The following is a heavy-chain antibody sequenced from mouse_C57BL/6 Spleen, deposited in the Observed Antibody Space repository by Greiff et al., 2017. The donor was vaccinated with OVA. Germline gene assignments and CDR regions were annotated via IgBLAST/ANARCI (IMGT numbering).Heavy chain of an antibody. CDR1: GFTFSSYG. J-gene: IGHJ2*01. D-gene: IGHD2-1*01. CDR2: ISSGGSYT. CDR3: ARHGGYGNYPYYFDY. V-gene: IGHV5-6*01. Sequence: EVMLVESGGDLVKPGGSLKLSCAASGFTFSSYGMSWVRQTPDKRLEWVATISSGGSYTYYPDSVKGRFTISRDNAKNTLYLQMSSLKSEDTAMYYCARHGGYGNYPYYFDYWGQGTTLTVSS.